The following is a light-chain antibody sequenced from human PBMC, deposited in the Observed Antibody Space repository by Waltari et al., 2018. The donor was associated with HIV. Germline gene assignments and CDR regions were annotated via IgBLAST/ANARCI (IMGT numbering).Light chain of an antibody. CDR1: ARDIATYES. V-gene: IGLV2-14*01. CDR2: EVI. CDR3: CSYTTRSFVI. Sequence: QSALTQPASVSGSPGQSITISCTGPARDIATYESVSWYQQHPGTAPKLILYEVIYRPSGIFSRFSGSKSGNTASLTISGLQAEDEADYFCCSYTTRSFVIFGGGTKLTVL. J-gene: IGLJ2*01.